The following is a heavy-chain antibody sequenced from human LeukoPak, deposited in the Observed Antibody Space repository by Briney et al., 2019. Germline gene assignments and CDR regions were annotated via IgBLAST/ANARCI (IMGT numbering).Heavy chain of an antibody. Sequence: SETLSLTCTVARGSISNYYWSWIRPPPGKGLEWIGYIYYSGSTNYNPFRKSRITISVDTSMKQFSLRLSSVTAADTAVYYCARVRFLDWSLYYFDYWGQGALVTVSS. D-gene: IGHD3-3*01. CDR3: ARVRFLDWSLYYFDY. CDR2: IYYSGST. J-gene: IGHJ4*02. V-gene: IGHV4-59*01. CDR1: RGSISNYY.